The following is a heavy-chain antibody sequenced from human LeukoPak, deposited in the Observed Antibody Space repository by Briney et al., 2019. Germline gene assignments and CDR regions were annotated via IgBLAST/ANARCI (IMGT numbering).Heavy chain of an antibody. CDR3: ARDMGSGWTMNKFDY. V-gene: IGHV1-46*01. D-gene: IGHD6-19*01. CDR2: INPSGGNT. Sequence: ASVKVSCKASGYTFTSYYMHWVRQAPGQGLEWMGIINPSGGNTIYAQKFQGRVTMTRDTSISTAYMELSRLRSDDTAVYYCARDMGSGWTMNKFDYWGQGTLVTVSS. J-gene: IGHJ4*02. CDR1: GYTFTSYY.